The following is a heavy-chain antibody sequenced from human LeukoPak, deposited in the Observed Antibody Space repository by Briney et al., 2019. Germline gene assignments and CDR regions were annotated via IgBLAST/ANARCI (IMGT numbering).Heavy chain of an antibody. J-gene: IGHJ6*02. D-gene: IGHD1-1*01. V-gene: IGHV3-23*01. Sequence: PGGSLRLSCAASGFTFSSYAMSWVRQAPGKGLEWASAISGSGGSTYYADSVKGRFTISRDNSENTLYLQMNSLRAEDTAVYYCAKATGTHFYYYGMDVWGQGTTVTVSS. CDR2: ISGSGGST. CDR1: GFTFSSYA. CDR3: AKATGTHFYYYGMDV.